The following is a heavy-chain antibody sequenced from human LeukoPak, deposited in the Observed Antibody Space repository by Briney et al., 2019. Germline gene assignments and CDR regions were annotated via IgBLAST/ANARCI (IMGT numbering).Heavy chain of an antibody. CDR2: ISYDGSNK. CDR3: ARAYGGYSGYELIAY. D-gene: IGHD5-12*01. CDR1: GFTFSSYA. J-gene: IGHJ4*02. Sequence: GGSLRLSCAASGFTFSSYAMHWVRQAPGEGLEWVAVISYDGSNKYYADSVKGRFTISRDNSKNTLYLQMNSLRAEDTAVYYCARAYGGYSGYELIAYWGQGTLVTVSS. V-gene: IGHV3-30*04.